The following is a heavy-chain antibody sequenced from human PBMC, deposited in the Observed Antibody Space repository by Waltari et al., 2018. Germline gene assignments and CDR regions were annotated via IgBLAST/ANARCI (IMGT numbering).Heavy chain of an antibody. Sequence: QVQLVQSGAEVKTPVSSVKVSCKASGGTFSSYAISWVRQAPGQGLAWMGGIIPIVSESNYAQKDQGRVTITADKSTSTAYMELSSLRSEDTAVYYCARGQWLEDTDDAFEIWGQGTMVTVSS. V-gene: IGHV1-69*14. CDR1: GGTFSSYA. CDR2: IIPIVSES. D-gene: IGHD6-19*01. J-gene: IGHJ3*02. CDR3: ARGQWLEDTDDAFEI.